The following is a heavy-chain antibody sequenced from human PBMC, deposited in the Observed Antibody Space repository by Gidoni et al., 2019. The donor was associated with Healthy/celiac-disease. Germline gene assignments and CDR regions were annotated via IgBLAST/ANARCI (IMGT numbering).Heavy chain of an antibody. CDR1: GFTFSSYA. CDR2: ISYDGSNK. J-gene: IGHJ2*01. CDR3: ARGNWYFDL. Sequence: QVQLVESGGGVVQPGRSLRPSCAASGFTFSSYAMHWVRQAPGKGLEWVAVISYDGSNKYYADSVKGRFTISRDNSKNTLYLQMNSLRAEDTAVYYCARGNWYFDLWGRGTLVTVSS. V-gene: IGHV3-30-3*01.